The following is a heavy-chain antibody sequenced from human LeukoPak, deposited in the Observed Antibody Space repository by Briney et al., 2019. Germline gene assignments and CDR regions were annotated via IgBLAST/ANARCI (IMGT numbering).Heavy chain of an antibody. J-gene: IGHJ4*02. Sequence: GGSLRLSCAASGFTFGNFWMHWVRQAPGKGLEWVSRINTDGTNTNYADSVKGRFTISRDNAKNSLYLQMNSLRAEDTAVYYCAKDRMGGVTFFDYWGQGTLVTVSS. CDR3: AKDRMGGVTFFDY. D-gene: IGHD2-21*02. CDR1: GFTFGNFW. V-gene: IGHV3-74*01. CDR2: INTDGTNT.